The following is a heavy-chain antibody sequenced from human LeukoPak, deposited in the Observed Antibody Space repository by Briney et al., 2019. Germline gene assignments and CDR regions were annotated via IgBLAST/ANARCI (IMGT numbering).Heavy chain of an antibody. V-gene: IGHV4-59*01. CDR2: IYYSGST. D-gene: IGHD5-18*01. Sequence: SETLSLTCTVSGGSISSYYWSWIRQPPGKGLEWIGYIYYSGSTNYNPSLKSRVTISVDTSKNQFSLKLSSVTAADTAVYYCAGGGIGYSHGSVYWGQGTLVTVSS. CDR1: GGSISSYY. CDR3: AGGGIGYSHGSVY. J-gene: IGHJ4*02.